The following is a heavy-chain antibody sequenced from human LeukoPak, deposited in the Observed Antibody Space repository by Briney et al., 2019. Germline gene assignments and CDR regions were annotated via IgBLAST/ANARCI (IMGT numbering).Heavy chain of an antibody. J-gene: IGHJ3*02. CDR3: AKDGIAYCGGNCYPDEAFDM. Sequence: GGSLRLSCAASGFTFSSYSMNWVRQAPGKGLEWVSSISSSSSYIYYADSVKGRFTISRDNSESTLYLQMNSLRPEDTAVYYCAKDGIAYCGGNCYPDEAFDMWGQGTMVTVSS. CDR2: ISSSSSYI. D-gene: IGHD2-21*01. V-gene: IGHV3-21*01. CDR1: GFTFSSYS.